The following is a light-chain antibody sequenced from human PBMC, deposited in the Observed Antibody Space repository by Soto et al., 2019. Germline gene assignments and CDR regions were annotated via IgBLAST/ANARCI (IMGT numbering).Light chain of an antibody. CDR1: QSVSGY. V-gene: IGKV3-11*01. J-gene: IGKJ4*01. CDR2: DAS. CDR3: QQRSNWPYLT. Sequence: EIVLTQSPDTLSLSLGERATLSCRASQSVSGYLGWYQQKPGQAPRLLIYDASNRAYGVPARFRGSGSGTNFTLTIASLEPEDFAVYYCQQRSNWPYLTFGGGTRV.